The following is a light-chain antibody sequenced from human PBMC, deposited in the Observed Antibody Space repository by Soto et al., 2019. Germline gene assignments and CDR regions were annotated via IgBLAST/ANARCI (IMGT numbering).Light chain of an antibody. J-gene: IGLJ1*01. V-gene: IGLV1-47*01. CDR3: AAWDDSLSGRYV. CDR2: RNN. Sequence: QSVPTQPPSASGTPGQRVTISCSGSSSNIGSNYVYWYQQLPGTAPKLLIYRNNQRPSGVPDRFSGSKSGTSASLAISGLGSEDGGDYYCAAWDDSLSGRYVFGTGTNLPVL. CDR1: SSNIGSNY.